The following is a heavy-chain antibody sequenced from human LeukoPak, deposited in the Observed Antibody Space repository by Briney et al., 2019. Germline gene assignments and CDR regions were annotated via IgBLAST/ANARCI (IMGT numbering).Heavy chain of an antibody. CDR2: ISYDGINK. V-gene: IGHV3-30-3*01. D-gene: IGHD3-10*01. CDR3: ARGKGSVRGVYFDY. J-gene: IGHJ4*02. Sequence: GGSLRLSCAASGFTFSSYAMHWVRQAPGKGLEWVAVISYDGINKYYADSVKGRFTISRDNSKNTLYLQMNSLRAEDTAVYYCARGKGSVRGVYFDYWGQGTLVTVSS. CDR1: GFTFSSYA.